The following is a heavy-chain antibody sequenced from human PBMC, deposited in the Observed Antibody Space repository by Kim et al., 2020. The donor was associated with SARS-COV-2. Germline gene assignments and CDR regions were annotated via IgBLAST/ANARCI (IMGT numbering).Heavy chain of an antibody. CDR1: GGSINSDDSC. J-gene: IGHJ5*02. CDR2: TYYSGVT. Sequence: SETLSLPCSVSGGSINSDDSCWSWIRQSPGKGLDWIGYTYYSGVTLYNPSLKRRLTISVDTSNNQFSRTLSSVTAADTAVYYCASTHENYDSWYDHWGQGTLVIVSS. V-gene: IGHV4-30-4*01. D-gene: IGHD3-9*01. CDR3: ASTHENYDSWYDH.